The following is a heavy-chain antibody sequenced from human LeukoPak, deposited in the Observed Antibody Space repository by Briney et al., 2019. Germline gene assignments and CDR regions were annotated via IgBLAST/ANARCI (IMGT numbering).Heavy chain of an antibody. V-gene: IGHV1-69*05. J-gene: IGHJ4*02. CDR3: ARDICTNGVCYYY. D-gene: IGHD2-8*01. CDR2: IIPIFGTA. CDR1: GGTFSSYA. Sequence: ASVKVSCKASGGTFSSYAISWVRQAPGQGLEWMGGIIPIFGTANYAQKFQGRVTITTDESTSTAYMELSSLRSEDTAVYYCARDICTNGVCYYYWGQGTLVTVSS.